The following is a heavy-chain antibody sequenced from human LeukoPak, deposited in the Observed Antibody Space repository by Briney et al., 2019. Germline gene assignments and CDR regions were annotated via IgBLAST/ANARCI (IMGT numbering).Heavy chain of an antibody. V-gene: IGHV1-69*04. Sequence: ASVKVSCKASGGTFSSYAISWVRQAPGQGLEWMGRIIPILGIANYAQKFQGRVTITADKSTSTAYMKLSSLRSEDTAVYYCARVPDCSSTSCYSYYYGMDVWGQGTTVTVSS. CDR2: IIPILGIA. D-gene: IGHD2-2*02. CDR3: ARVPDCSSTSCYSYYYGMDV. CDR1: GGTFSSYA. J-gene: IGHJ6*02.